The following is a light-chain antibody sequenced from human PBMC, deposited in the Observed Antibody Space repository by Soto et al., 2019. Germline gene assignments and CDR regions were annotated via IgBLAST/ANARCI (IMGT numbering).Light chain of an antibody. V-gene: IGLV2-14*01. CDR3: ASFRSGTILV. Sequence: QSVLTQPASVSVSPGQSVTISCTGPRSDIGDSNFISWYQHSPAKAPRLLIYQVNNRPSGVSGRFSGSKAGNTASLTISGLLDDDEADYFCASFRSGTILVFGSGTKVTVL. J-gene: IGLJ1*01. CDR2: QVN. CDR1: RSDIGDSNF.